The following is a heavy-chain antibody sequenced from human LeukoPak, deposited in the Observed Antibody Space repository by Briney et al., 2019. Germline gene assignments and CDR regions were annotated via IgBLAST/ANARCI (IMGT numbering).Heavy chain of an antibody. V-gene: IGHV3-53*01. CDR3: AGERAHPYSSSSYFDY. CDR1: GFTVSSNY. D-gene: IGHD6-6*01. J-gene: IGHJ4*02. CDR2: IYSGGST. Sequence: GGSLRLSCAASGFTVSSNYMSWVRQAPGKGLEWVSVIYSGGSTYYADSVKGRFTISRDNSKNTLYLQMNSLRAEDTAVYYCAGERAHPYSSSSYFDYWGQGTLVTVSS.